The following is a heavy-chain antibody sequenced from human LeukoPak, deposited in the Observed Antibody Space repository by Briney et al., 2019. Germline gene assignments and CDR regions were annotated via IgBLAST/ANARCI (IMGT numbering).Heavy chain of an antibody. CDR1: GYTVSDSF. D-gene: IGHD2-2*01. Sequence: GASVKVSCKPSGYTVSDSFIHCVRQAPGHGLGWMGWINPKNGATNYARDFDGRVTMTRDTSISTAYMELRSLRSQDTAADFCDRDCSSARWFSVLDNWGQGTLVTVSS. V-gene: IGHV1-2*02. CDR2: INPKNGAT. CDR3: DRDCSSARWFSVLDN. J-gene: IGHJ4*02.